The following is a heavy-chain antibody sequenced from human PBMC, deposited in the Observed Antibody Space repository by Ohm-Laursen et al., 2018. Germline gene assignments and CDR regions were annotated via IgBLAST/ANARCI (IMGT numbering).Heavy chain of an antibody. CDR2: ISNSGSTI. CDR1: GFTFSDYY. V-gene: IGHV3-11*01. Sequence: GSLRLSCTASGFTFSDYYMSWIRQAPGKGLEWVSYISNSGSTIYYADSVKGRFTVSRDNAKNSLYLQMNSLRAEDTAVYYCGKYCTGGSCYDYWGQGTLVTVSS. D-gene: IGHD2-15*01. J-gene: IGHJ4*02. CDR3: GKYCTGGSCYDY.